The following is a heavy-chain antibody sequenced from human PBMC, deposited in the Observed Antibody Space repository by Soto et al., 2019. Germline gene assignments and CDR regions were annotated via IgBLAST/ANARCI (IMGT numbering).Heavy chain of an antibody. D-gene: IGHD3-10*01. J-gene: IGHJ5*02. CDR1: GYTFTSYA. CDR3: GRGSGLNWFDP. V-gene: IGHV1-3*01. Sequence: QVQLVQSGAEVKKPGASVKVSCKASGYTFTSYAMHWVRQAPGQRLEWMGWINAGNGNTKYSQKFQGRVTITRDTSASTAYMELSSLRSEDTAVYYLGRGSGLNWFDPWGQGTLVTVSS. CDR2: INAGNGNT.